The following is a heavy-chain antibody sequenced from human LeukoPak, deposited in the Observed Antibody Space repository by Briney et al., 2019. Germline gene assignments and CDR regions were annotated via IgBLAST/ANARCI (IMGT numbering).Heavy chain of an antibody. CDR3: AREAVHYGSGSLDY. D-gene: IGHD3-10*01. CDR2: IHSSGST. Sequence: SEALSLTCTVSGGSISSYYWSWIRQPAGKGLEWIGRIHSSGSTNYSPSLKSRVAMSLDTSKSQFSLELSSVTAADTAVYYCAREAVHYGSGSLDYWGQGTLVTVSS. V-gene: IGHV4-4*07. J-gene: IGHJ4*02. CDR1: GGSISSYY.